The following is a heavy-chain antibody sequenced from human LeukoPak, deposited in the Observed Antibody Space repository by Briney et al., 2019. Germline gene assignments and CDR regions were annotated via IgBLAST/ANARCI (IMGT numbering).Heavy chain of an antibody. V-gene: IGHV4-34*01. J-gene: IGHJ3*02. CDR1: GESFSSYY. CDR2: INHSGNT. D-gene: IGHD3-3*01. CDR3: SRALYDSWSGYYMHDAFDI. Sequence: SETLSLTCAVYGESFSSYYWSWIRQPPGKGLEGIGEINHSGNTNYNPSLKSRVTISVDTSKDQFSLKLNSVTAADTAVYYCSRALYDSWSGYYMHDAFDIWGQGTIVTVSS.